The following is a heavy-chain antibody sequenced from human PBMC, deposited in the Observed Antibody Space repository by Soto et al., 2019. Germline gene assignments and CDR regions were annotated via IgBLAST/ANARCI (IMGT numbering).Heavy chain of an antibody. CDR2: ISSSSSTI. D-gene: IGHD3-10*01. Sequence: PGGSLRLSCAASGFTFSSYSMNWVRQAPGKGLEWVSYISSSSSTIYYADSVKGRFTISRDNAKNSLYLQMNSLRAEDTAVYYCARDSILLWFGELSPYYFDYWGQGTLVTVSS. J-gene: IGHJ4*02. CDR1: GFTFSSYS. CDR3: ARDSILLWFGELSPYYFDY. V-gene: IGHV3-48*01.